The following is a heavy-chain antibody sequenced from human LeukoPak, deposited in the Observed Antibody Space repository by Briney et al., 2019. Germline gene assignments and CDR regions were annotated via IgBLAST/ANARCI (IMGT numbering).Heavy chain of an antibody. J-gene: IGHJ4*01. V-gene: IGHV4-38-2*02. CDR2: IYHSGST. D-gene: IGHD3-9*01. CDR1: GYSISSGYY. CDR3: ARERGSLTGYLSIDY. Sequence: SETLSLTCTVSGYSISSGYYWGWIRQPPGKGLEWIGSIYHSGSTNYNPSLKSRVTISVDTSKNQFSLKLSSVTAADTAVYYCARERGSLTGYLSIDYWGHGTLVTVSS.